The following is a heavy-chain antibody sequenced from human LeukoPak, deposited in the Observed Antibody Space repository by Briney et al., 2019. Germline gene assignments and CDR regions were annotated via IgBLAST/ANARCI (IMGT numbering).Heavy chain of an antibody. D-gene: IGHD3-3*01. CDR2: IKQDGSEK. J-gene: IGHJ4*02. CDR3: ARDYDFWSGYLDY. Sequence: GGSLRLSCAVSGFSFNNYWMSWVRQAPGKGLEWVANIKQDGSEKYYVDSVKGRFSISRDNAKNALYLQMNSLRAEDTAVYYCARDYDFWSGYLDYWGQGTLVTVSS. CDR1: GFSFNNYW. V-gene: IGHV3-7*05.